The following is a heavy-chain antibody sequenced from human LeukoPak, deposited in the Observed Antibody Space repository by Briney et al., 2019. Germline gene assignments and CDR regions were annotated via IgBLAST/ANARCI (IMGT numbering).Heavy chain of an antibody. CDR3: ARDYGDYVGDWFDP. CDR1: GYTFTSYA. J-gene: IGHJ5*02. Sequence: ASVKVSCKASGYTFTSYAMNWVRQAPGQGLEWMGWIDTNTGNPTYAQGFTGRFVFSLDTSVSTAYLQISSLKAEDTAVYYCARDYGDYVGDWFDPWGQGTLVTVSS. CDR2: IDTNTGNP. D-gene: IGHD4-17*01. V-gene: IGHV7-4-1*02.